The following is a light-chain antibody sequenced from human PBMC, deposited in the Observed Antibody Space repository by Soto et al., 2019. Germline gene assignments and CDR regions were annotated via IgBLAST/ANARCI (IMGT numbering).Light chain of an antibody. J-gene: IGKJ2*01. CDR3: QQYNYWPYT. Sequence: EMLMTQSPATLSVSPGERATLSCRASQSVTCYLAWYQQKPGQAPRLLIYDTYNRVAGISARISGSGSDTEFALTICSLQSEDFAVDYCQQYNYWPYTFSQGTKLEIK. V-gene: IGKV3-15*01. CDR2: DTY. CDR1: QSVTCY.